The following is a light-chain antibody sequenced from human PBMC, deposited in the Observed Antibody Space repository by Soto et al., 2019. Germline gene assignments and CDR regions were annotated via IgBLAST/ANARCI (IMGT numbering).Light chain of an antibody. CDR2: GAS. J-gene: IGKJ3*01. V-gene: IGKV3-20*01. CDR1: QSVTNNF. CDR3: QQYGTPLFT. Sequence: IVLTQSPGTLSLSPGERATLSCGASQSVTNNFLAWYQQKPGQAPRLLIYGASSRATGVPDRFSGSGAGTDFTLTISRLEAGDFAVYYCQQYGTPLFTFGPGTKVDI.